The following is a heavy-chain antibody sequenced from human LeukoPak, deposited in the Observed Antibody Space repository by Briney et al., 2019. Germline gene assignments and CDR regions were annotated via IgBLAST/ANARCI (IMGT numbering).Heavy chain of an antibody. V-gene: IGHV1-18*01. J-gene: IGHJ4*02. CDR3: AIHLEYYYDSSGYDGY. Sequence: ASVKVSCKASGYTFTSYGISWVQQAPGQGLEWMGWISAYNGNTNYAQKLQGRVTMTTDTSTRTAYMELRSLRSDDTAVYYCAIHLEYYYDSSGYDGYWGQGTLVTVSS. CDR1: GYTFTSYG. CDR2: ISAYNGNT. D-gene: IGHD3-22*01.